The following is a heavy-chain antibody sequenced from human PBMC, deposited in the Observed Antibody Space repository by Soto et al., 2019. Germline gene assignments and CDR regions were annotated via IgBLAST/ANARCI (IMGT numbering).Heavy chain of an antibody. V-gene: IGHV4-31*03. J-gene: IGHJ4*02. CDR3: ARAPPGYCTNGVCRAYYFDY. CDR2: IYYSGST. CDR1: GGSISSGGYY. Sequence: TLSLTCTVSGGSISSGGYYWSWIRQHPGKGLEWIGYIYYSGSTYYNPSLKSRVTISVDTSKNQFSLKLSSVTAADTAVYYCARAPPGYCTNGVCRAYYFDYWGQGTLVTVSS. D-gene: IGHD2-8*01.